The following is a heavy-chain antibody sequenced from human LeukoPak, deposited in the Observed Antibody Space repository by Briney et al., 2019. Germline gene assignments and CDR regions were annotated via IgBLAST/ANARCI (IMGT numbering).Heavy chain of an antibody. D-gene: IGHD3-3*01. CDR2: IYYSGST. CDR3: ARTYYDFWSGYYIHYGMDV. J-gene: IGHJ6*02. V-gene: IGHV4-39*01. CDR1: GGSISSSSYY. Sequence: SETLSLTCTVSGGSISSSSYYWGWIRQPPGKGLEWIGSIYYSGSTYYNPSLKSRVTISVDTSKNQFSLKLSSVTAADTAVYYCARTYYDFWSGYYIHYGMDVWGQGTTVTVSS.